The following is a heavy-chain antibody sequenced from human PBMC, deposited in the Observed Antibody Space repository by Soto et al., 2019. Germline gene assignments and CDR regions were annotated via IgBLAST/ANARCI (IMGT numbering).Heavy chain of an antibody. J-gene: IGHJ4*02. Sequence: ASVKVSCKASGYTFTGYAMHWVRQAPGQRLEWMGWINAGNGNTKYSQKFQGRVTITRDTSASTAYMELSSLRSEDTAVYYCARLIVATETFDYWGQALLVTVSS. CDR1: GYTFTGYA. CDR3: ARLIVATETFDY. CDR2: INAGNGNT. V-gene: IGHV1-3*01. D-gene: IGHD5-12*01.